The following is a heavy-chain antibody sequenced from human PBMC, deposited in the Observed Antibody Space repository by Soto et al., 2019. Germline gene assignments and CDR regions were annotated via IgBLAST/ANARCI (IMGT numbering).Heavy chain of an antibody. CDR3: ARGRDGGAAI. CDR1: GGSFSGYY. Sequence: QVQLQQWGAGLLKPSETLSLTCAVYGGSFSGYYWSWIRQPPGKGLEWIGEINPSGSTNYTPSLKXRVTRSADTPNNQFSLRLTSVTAADTAVYYCARGRDGGAAIWGQGTLVTVSS. D-gene: IGHD4-17*01. V-gene: IGHV4-34*01. CDR2: INPSGST. J-gene: IGHJ4*02.